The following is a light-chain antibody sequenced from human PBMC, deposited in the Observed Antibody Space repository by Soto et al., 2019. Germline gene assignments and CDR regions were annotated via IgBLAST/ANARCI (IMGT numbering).Light chain of an antibody. CDR1: SSDVGSYNR. CDR2: EVT. CDR3: SSFTSSSTWV. J-gene: IGLJ3*02. Sequence: QSVLTQPPSLSGSPGHSVTISCTGTSSDVGSYNRVSWYQQPPGTAPKLLIFEVTNRPSGVPDRFSGSRSGNTASLTISGLQAEDEADYYCSSFTSSSTWVFGGGT. V-gene: IGLV2-18*02.